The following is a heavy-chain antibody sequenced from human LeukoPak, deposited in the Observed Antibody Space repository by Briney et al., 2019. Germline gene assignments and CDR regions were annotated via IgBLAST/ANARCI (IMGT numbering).Heavy chain of an antibody. CDR1: GGSISSSSYY. CDR3: ARTTFLRFLDF. D-gene: IGHD3-3*01. J-gene: IGHJ4*02. CDR2: IYYSGST. V-gene: IGHV4-39*01. Sequence: PSETLSLTCTVSGGSISSSSYYWGWIRQPPGKGLEWIGSIYYSGSTYYNPSLKSRVTISVDTSKNQFPLKLSSVTAADTAVYYCARTTFLRFLDFWGQGTLVTVSS.